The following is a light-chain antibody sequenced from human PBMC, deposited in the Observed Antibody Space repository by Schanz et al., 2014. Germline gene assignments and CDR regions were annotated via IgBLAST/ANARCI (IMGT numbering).Light chain of an antibody. CDR3: QQYNNWPPLT. Sequence: EIVMTQSPATLSVSPGETATLSCRASQSVSTKLAWYQQKFGQAPRLLIYGVSIRATGIPARFSGSGSGTDFTLTISSLQPEDFAVYYCQQYNNWPPLTFGGGTKVVIK. CDR1: QSVSTK. CDR2: GVS. J-gene: IGKJ4*01. V-gene: IGKV3D-15*01.